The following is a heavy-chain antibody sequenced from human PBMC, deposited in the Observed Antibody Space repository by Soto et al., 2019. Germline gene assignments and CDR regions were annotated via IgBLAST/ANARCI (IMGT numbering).Heavy chain of an antibody. D-gene: IGHD5-18*01. CDR1: GVTFSSYA. Sequence: GASVKVACKASGVTFSSYAISWVRQAPGQGLEWMGGIIPIFGTANYAQKFQGRVTITADESTSTAYMELSSLRSEDTAVYYCARVGVDTAMVTSPYYYYYGMDVWGQGTTVTVS. CDR3: ARVGVDTAMVTSPYYYYYGMDV. J-gene: IGHJ6*02. CDR2: IIPIFGTA. V-gene: IGHV1-69*13.